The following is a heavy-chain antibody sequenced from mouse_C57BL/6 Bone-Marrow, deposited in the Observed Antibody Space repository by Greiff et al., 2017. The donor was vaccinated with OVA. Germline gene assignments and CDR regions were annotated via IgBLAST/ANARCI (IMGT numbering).Heavy chain of an antibody. J-gene: IGHJ2*01. CDR1: GYTFTDYE. CDR2: IDPETGGT. V-gene: IGHV1-15*01. Sequence: QVQLKQSGAELVRPGASVTLSCKASGYTFTDYEMHWVKQTPVHGLEWIGAIDPETGGTAYNQKFKGKAILTADKSSSTAYMELRSLTSEDSAVYYCTRGLGCWGQGTTLTVSS. D-gene: IGHD2-13*01. CDR3: TRGLGC.